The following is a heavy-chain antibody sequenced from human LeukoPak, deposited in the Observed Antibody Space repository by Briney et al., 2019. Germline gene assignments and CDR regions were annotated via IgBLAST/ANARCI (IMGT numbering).Heavy chain of an antibody. CDR2: IKEDGSEK. Sequence: PGGSLRLSCAASGFSLSRYSMTWVRQAPGKGLEWVASIKEDGSEKYYVDSVKGRFTISRDNSKNTLFLQMDSLKADDTAVYYCVTRGGSGSYYRWAFAYWGQGTLVTVSS. D-gene: IGHD3-10*01. CDR1: GFSLSRYS. J-gene: IGHJ4*02. V-gene: IGHV3-7*03. CDR3: VTRGGSGSYYRWAFAY.